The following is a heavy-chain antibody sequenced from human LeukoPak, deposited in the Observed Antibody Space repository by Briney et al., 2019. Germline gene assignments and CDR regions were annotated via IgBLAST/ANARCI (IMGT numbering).Heavy chain of an antibody. CDR1: GYTFTSYG. Sequence: ASVKVSCKASGYTFTSYGISWVRQAPGQGLEWMGWISAYNGNTNYAQKLQGRVTMTTDTSTSTAYMELRSLRSDDTAVYYCARASAYLVPYSSSWAFDYWGQGTLVTVSS. CDR3: ARASAYLVPYSSSWAFDY. J-gene: IGHJ4*02. CDR2: ISAYNGNT. D-gene: IGHD6-13*01. V-gene: IGHV1-18*01.